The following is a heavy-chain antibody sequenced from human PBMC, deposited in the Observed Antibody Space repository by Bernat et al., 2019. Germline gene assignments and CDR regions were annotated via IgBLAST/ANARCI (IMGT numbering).Heavy chain of an antibody. V-gene: IGHV3-9*01. J-gene: IGHJ4*02. CDR3: AKGFHPHIAAANLD. CDR1: GFTFDDYA. Sequence: EVQLVESGGGLVQPGRSLRLSCAASGFTFDDYAMHWVRQAPGKGLEWVSGISWNSGSIGYAESVKGRFTISRDNAKNSLYLQMNSLRAEDTALYYCAKGFHPHIAAANLDWGQGTLVTVSS. D-gene: IGHD6-13*01. CDR2: ISWNSGSI.